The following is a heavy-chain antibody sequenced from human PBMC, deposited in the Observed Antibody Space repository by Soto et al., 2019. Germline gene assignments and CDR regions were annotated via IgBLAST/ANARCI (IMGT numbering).Heavy chain of an antibody. CDR1: GGTFSSYA. CDR2: IIPIFGTA. D-gene: IGHD6-6*01. V-gene: IGHV1-69*12. Sequence: QVQLVQSGAEVKKPGSSVKVSCKASGGTFSSYAISWVRQAPGQGLEWMGGIIPIFGTANYAQKFQGRVKVTADESTSTAYMELSSLSSEDTAVCYCARGGIAARPYYYYGMDVWGQGTTVTVSS. J-gene: IGHJ6*02. CDR3: ARGGIAARPYYYYGMDV.